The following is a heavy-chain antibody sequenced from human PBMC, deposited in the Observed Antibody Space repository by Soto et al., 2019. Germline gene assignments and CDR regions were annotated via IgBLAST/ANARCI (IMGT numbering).Heavy chain of an antibody. CDR3: VGGRYYFDY. D-gene: IGHD3-10*01. J-gene: IGHJ4*02. CDR2: ISYDGSNK. CDR1: GFPFTTYG. V-gene: IGHV3-30*03. Sequence: QVQLVESGGGVVQPGTSLRLSCAASGFPFTTYGMHWVREAPTKGLDWVAVISYDGSNKYYADSVRGRFTISRDNSKNTLYLQMNSLRPEDTALYYCVGGRYYFDYRGQGTLVTVSS.